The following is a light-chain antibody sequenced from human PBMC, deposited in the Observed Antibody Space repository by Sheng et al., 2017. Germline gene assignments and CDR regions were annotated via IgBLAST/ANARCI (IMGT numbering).Light chain of an antibody. CDR1: QSIDNF. CDR2: DTS. Sequence: EVVLTQSPATLSLSPGERATLSCRASQSIDNFLAWYQQRPGQAPRLLIYDTSSRATDIPARFSGSRSGTDFTLTISILEPEDFALYYCQQRSIWPITFGQGTRLEIK. CDR3: QQRSIWPIT. J-gene: IGKJ5*01. V-gene: IGKV3-11*01.